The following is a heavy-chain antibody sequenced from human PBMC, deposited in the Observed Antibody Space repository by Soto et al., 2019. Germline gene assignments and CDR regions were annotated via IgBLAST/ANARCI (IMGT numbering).Heavy chain of an antibody. J-gene: IGHJ6*02. CDR2: ISSSGSTI. D-gene: IGHD3-16*01. V-gene: IGHV3-48*03. CDR1: GFTFSSYE. Sequence: EVQLVESGGGLVQPGGSLRLSCAASGFTFSSYEMNWVRQAPGKGLEWVSYISSSGSTIYYADSVKGRFTISRDNAKNSLYLQMNSLRAEDTAVYYCARVPWVYYYGMDVWGQGTTVTVSS. CDR3: ARVPWVYYYGMDV.